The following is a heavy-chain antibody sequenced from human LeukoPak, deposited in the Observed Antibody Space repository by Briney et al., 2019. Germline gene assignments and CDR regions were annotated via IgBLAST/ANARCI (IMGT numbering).Heavy chain of an antibody. CDR2: IRSKANSYAT. D-gene: IGHD3-9*01. CDR1: GFTFSGSA. J-gene: IGHJ6*03. Sequence: GGSLRLSCAASGFTFSGSAMHWVRQASGKGLEWVGRIRSKANSYATAYAASVKGRFTISRDDSKNTAYLQMNSLKTEDTAVYYRTRLTANPYYDILTGYPVKYYYYYMDVWGKGTTVTVSS. CDR3: TRLTANPYYDILTGYPVKYYYYYMDV. V-gene: IGHV3-73*01.